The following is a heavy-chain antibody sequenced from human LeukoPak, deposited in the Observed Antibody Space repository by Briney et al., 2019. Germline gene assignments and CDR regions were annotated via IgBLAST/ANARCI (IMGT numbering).Heavy chain of an antibody. Sequence: GGSLRLSCAASGFTFSSYSMNWVRQPPGKGLEWVAVISYDGSNKKYADSVKGRFTISRDNSKNTLYLQMNSLRAEDTAVYYCAKDLRNADFWSGSLGYWGQGTLVTVSS. J-gene: IGHJ4*02. CDR1: GFTFSSYS. V-gene: IGHV3-30*18. CDR3: AKDLRNADFWSGSLGY. D-gene: IGHD3-3*01. CDR2: ISYDGSNK.